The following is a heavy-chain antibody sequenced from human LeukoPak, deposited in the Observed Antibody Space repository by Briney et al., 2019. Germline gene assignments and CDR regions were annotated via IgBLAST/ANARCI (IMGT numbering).Heavy chain of an antibody. Sequence: GGSLRLSCAAPGFTFSSYSMNWVRQAPGKGLEWVSYISSSSSTIYYADSVKGRFTISRDNAKNSLYLQMNSLRAEDTAVYYCARDIPAPGICFDSWGQGTLVTVSS. CDR3: ARDIPAPGICFDS. CDR1: GFTFSSYS. CDR2: ISSSSSTI. V-gene: IGHV3-48*04. D-gene: IGHD6-13*01. J-gene: IGHJ4*02.